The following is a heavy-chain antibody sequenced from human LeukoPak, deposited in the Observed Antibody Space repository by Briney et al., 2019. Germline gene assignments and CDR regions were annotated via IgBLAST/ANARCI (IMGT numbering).Heavy chain of an antibody. Sequence: PGGSLRLSCAASGFTFSSYAMHWGRQAPGKGLEYGSAIRSNGGSTYYANSVKGRFTISRDNSKNTLYLQMGNLRAEDMAVYYCARVMGRYCSSTSCYVDYWGQGTLVTVSS. CDR3: ARVMGRYCSSTSCYVDY. CDR1: GFTFSSYA. CDR2: IRSNGGST. J-gene: IGHJ4*02. V-gene: IGHV3-64*01. D-gene: IGHD2-2*01.